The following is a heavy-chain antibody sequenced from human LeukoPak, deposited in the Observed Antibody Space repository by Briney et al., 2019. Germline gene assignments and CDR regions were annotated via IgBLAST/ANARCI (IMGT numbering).Heavy chain of an antibody. D-gene: IGHD6-19*01. Sequence: GGSLRLSCAASGFTFSSYWMSWVRQAPGKGLELVANIKQDGSEKYYVDSVKGRFTISRDNAKNSLYLQMNSLRAEDTAVYYCARANIAVAGTPFDYWGQRTLVTVSS. CDR3: ARANIAVAGTPFDY. J-gene: IGHJ4*02. CDR2: IKQDGSEK. CDR1: GFTFSSYW. V-gene: IGHV3-7*01.